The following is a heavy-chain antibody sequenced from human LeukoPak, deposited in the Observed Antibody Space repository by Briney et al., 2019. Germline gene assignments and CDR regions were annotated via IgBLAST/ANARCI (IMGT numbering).Heavy chain of an antibody. CDR3: ARDLVITFGGDWFDP. Sequence: GGSLRLSCAAPGFTFSSYWMSWVRQAPGKGLEWVGNIKQDGSEKYYVDSVKGRFTISRDNAKNSLYLQMNSLRAEDTAVYYCARDLVITFGGDWFDPWGQGTLVTVSS. V-gene: IGHV3-7*01. J-gene: IGHJ5*02. CDR1: GFTFSSYW. CDR2: IKQDGSEK. D-gene: IGHD3-16*01.